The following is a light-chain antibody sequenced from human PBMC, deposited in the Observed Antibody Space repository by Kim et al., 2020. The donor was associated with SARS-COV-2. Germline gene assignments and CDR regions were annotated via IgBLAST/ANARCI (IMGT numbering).Light chain of an antibody. J-gene: IGLJ2*01. V-gene: IGLV1-40*01. CDR1: SSNTGADYD. Sequence: VTIPCTGNSSNTGADYDVHWYQQVPGTAPKLLIYGNTDRPSGVPDRFSASKSGTSASLAITGLQTDDEADYYCQSFDNSLSGPVVFGGGTKLTVL. CDR2: GNT. CDR3: QSFDNSLSGPVV.